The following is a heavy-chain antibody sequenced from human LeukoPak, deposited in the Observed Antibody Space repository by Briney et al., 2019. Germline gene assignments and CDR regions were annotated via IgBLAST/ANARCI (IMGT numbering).Heavy chain of an antibody. CDR1: DGSFTGYY. CDR3: ARGRDVKYYDYDSGKDRYTHDFDM. J-gene: IGHJ3*02. D-gene: IGHD3-16*02. CDR2: INHNRVT. V-gene: IGHV4-34*01. Sequence: SETLSLTCAVSDGSFTGYYWNWIRQPPGKGLEWIGDINHNRVTNYSPSLKSRVTISLDTSKNQFSLKLGSVTAADTAVYYCARGRDVKYYDYDSGKDRYTHDFDMWGRGTMVIVSS.